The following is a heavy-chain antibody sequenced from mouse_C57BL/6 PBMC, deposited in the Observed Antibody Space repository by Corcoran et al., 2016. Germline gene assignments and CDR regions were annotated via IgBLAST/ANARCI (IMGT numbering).Heavy chain of an antibody. J-gene: IGHJ2*01. CDR2: IDPEDGET. Sequence: EVQLQQAGAGLVQPGASVKLSCTAAGFNITDYYTLWVKQRPEQGLEWIGRIDPEDGETKYAPKFQGKATITADTSSNTAYLQLSSLTSEDTAVYYCAPITTVVEGFDYWGQGTTLTVSS. CDR1: GFNITDYY. D-gene: IGHD1-1*01. CDR3: APITTVVEGFDY. V-gene: IGHV14-2*01.